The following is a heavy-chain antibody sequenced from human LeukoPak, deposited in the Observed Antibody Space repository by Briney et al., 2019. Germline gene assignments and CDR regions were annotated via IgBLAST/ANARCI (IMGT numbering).Heavy chain of an antibody. Sequence: PGGSLRLPCAASGFTFSSYSMNWVRQAPGEGLEWVSLITGSGGGPYCADSDYADSVKGRFTISRDNSKNTLYLQMNSLRAGDTAVYYCAKGAPGYTNSFDYWGQGTLVTVSS. CDR1: GFTFSSYS. D-gene: IGHD5-24*01. CDR2: ITGSGGGP. V-gene: IGHV3-23*01. CDR3: AKGAPGYTNSFDY. J-gene: IGHJ4*02.